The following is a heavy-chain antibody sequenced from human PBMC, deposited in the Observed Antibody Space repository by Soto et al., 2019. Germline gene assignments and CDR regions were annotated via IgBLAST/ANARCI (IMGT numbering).Heavy chain of an antibody. CDR3: AREDLEDTDLSAYYFDS. Sequence: HVQLVQSGAEVKKPGSSVRVSCKASGGTFRTSSFSWVRQAPGQGLEWMGGIIAMFGTTTYAPDFQGRLTITADESSHSVFMELSSLRPDDTAFYFWAREDLEDTDLSAYYFDSWGQGSLVVVSS. V-gene: IGHV1-69*01. D-gene: IGHD2-15*01. J-gene: IGHJ4*02. CDR2: IIAMFGTT. CDR1: GGTFRTSS.